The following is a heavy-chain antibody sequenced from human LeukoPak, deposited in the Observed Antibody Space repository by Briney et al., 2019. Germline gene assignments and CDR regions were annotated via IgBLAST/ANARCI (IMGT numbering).Heavy chain of an antibody. Sequence: SETLSLTCTVSSGSISSSNYYWSWIRQPAGKGLEWIGRIPTIGITNYNPSLNSRVTISIDTSKNQFSLRLSSVTAADTAVYYCARHGPFRLLWFGADNKYPGSSYYMDVWGKGTTVTISS. CDR3: ARHGPFRLLWFGADNKYPGSSYYMDV. J-gene: IGHJ6*03. CDR2: IPTIGIT. V-gene: IGHV4-61*02. D-gene: IGHD3-10*01. CDR1: SGSISSSNYY.